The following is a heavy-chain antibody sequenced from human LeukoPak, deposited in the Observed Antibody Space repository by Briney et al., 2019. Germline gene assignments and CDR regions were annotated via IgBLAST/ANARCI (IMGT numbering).Heavy chain of an antibody. Sequence: SETLSLTCTVSGVSISSYYWSWIRQPPGKGLEWIGYIYYSGSTNYNPSLKSRVTISVDTSKNQFSLKLSSVTAADTAVYYCARGSRYDILTGYPDYFDYWGQGTLVTVSS. V-gene: IGHV4-59*01. CDR1: GVSISSYY. CDR2: IYYSGST. J-gene: IGHJ4*02. D-gene: IGHD3-9*01. CDR3: ARGSRYDILTGYPDYFDY.